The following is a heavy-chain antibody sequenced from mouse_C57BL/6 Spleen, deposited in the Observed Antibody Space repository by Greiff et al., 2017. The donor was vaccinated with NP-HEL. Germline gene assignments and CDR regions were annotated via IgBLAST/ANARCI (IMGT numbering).Heavy chain of an antibody. CDR2: INYDGSST. CDR3: ARGRENWDFDY. J-gene: IGHJ2*01. CDR1: GFTFSDYY. Sequence: EVKLMESEGGLVQPGSSMKLSCTASGFTFSDYYMAWVRQVPEKGLEWVANINYDGSSTYYLDSLKSRFIISRDNAKNILYLQMSSLKSEDTATYYCARGRENWDFDYWGQGTTLTVSS. V-gene: IGHV5-16*01. D-gene: IGHD4-1*01.